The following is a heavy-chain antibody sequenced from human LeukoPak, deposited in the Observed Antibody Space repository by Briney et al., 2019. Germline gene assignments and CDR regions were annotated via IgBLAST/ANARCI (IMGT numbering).Heavy chain of an antibody. V-gene: IGHV1-69*13. D-gene: IGHD5-18*01. J-gene: IGHJ6*03. Sequence: SVKVSCKASGGTFSSYAISWVRQAPGQGLEWMGGIIPIFVTANYAQKFQVRVTITAAESTSTAYMELSSLRSEDTAVYYCARARERIQLWSPYYYYMDVWGKGTTVTISS. CDR2: IIPIFVTA. CDR1: GGTFSSYA. CDR3: ARARERIQLWSPYYYYMDV.